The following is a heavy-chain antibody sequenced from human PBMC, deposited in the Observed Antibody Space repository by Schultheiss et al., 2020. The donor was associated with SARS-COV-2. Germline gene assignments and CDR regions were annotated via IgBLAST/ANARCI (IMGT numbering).Heavy chain of an antibody. Sequence: ASVKVSCKASGYTFTSYGISWVRQAPGQGLEWMGWISAYNGNTNYAQKLQGRVTMTTDTSTSTAYMELSSLRSEDTAVYYCARAPDGHIVAHPMMDFPPDVWGQGTTVTVSS. CDR1: GYTFTSYG. J-gene: IGHJ6*02. D-gene: IGHD2-21*01. V-gene: IGHV1-18*01. CDR2: ISAYNGNT. CDR3: ARAPDGHIVAHPMMDFPPDV.